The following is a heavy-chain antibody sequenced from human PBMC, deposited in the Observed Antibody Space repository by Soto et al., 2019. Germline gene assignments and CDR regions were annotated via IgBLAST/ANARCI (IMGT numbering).Heavy chain of an antibody. J-gene: IGHJ6*02. CDR2: IIPILGIA. V-gene: IGHV1-69*02. CDR3: ARYQASAVDYCYGMAV. D-gene: IGHD6-13*01. Sequence: SVKVSCKASGGTFSSYTISWVRQAPGQGLEWMGRIIPILGIANYAQKFQGRVTITADKSTSTAYMELSSLRSEDTAVYYCARYQASAVDYCYGMAVWGQGTTVTVS. CDR1: GGTFSSYT.